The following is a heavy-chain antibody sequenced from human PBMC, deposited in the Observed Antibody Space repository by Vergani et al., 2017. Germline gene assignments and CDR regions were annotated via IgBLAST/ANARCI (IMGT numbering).Heavy chain of an antibody. CDR3: AGGYYDDSSGYYYLDS. J-gene: IGHJ4*02. Sequence: QVQLQQWCAGLLKPSETLSLTCAVYGRSFSGYYWSWIRQPPGKGLVWFGEINHSGSTNYNPSLKSRVTISVDTSKNQLSLKLSDVTAADTAVYYCAGGYYDDSSGYYYLDSWGQGTLVTVSS. V-gene: IGHV4-34*01. CDR1: GRSFSGYY. D-gene: IGHD3-22*01. CDR2: INHSGST.